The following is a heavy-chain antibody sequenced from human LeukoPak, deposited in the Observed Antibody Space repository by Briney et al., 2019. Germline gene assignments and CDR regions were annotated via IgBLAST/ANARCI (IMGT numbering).Heavy chain of an antibody. J-gene: IGHJ4*02. Sequence: SETLSLTCTVSGGSISSYYWSWIRQPPGKGLEWIGYIYYSGSTNYNPSLKSRVTISVDTSKNQFSLKLTSVTAADTAVHYCARYSSSSKFDYWGQGTLVTVSS. CDR3: ARYSSSSKFDY. V-gene: IGHV4-59*12. CDR2: IYYSGST. CDR1: GGSISSYY. D-gene: IGHD6-6*01.